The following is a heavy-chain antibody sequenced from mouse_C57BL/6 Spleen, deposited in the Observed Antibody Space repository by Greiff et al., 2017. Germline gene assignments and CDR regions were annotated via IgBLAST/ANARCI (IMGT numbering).Heavy chain of an antibody. CDR3: AREGALPWFAY. V-gene: IGHV1-64*01. CDR1: GYTFTSYW. J-gene: IGHJ3*01. CDR2: IHPNSGST. Sequence: QVQLQQPGAELVKPGASVKLSCKASGYTFTSYWMHWVKQRPGQGLEWIGMIHPNSGSTNYNEKFKSKATLTVDKSSSTAYMQLSSLTSEDSAVDYCAREGALPWFAYWGQGTLVTVSA.